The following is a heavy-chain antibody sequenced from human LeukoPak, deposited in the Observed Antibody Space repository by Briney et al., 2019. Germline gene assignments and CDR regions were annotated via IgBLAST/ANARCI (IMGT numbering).Heavy chain of an antibody. J-gene: IGHJ6*03. CDR1: GDSISSYY. V-gene: IGHV4-59*01. D-gene: IGHD2-15*01. Sequence: AETLTLTCTVSGDSISSYYCSWIRQAPGKGLEWIGYICYSGSTSYNPYLKSRVTTSLEKYTNQFLLKLSSVPAADAAVYYCARGHRIDAYYYYYCMDVWGKGTAVTVSS. CDR3: ARGHRIDAYYYYYCMDV. CDR2: ICYSGST.